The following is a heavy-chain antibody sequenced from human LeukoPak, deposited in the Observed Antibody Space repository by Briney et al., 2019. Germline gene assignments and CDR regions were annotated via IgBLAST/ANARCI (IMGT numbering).Heavy chain of an antibody. Sequence: ASVRVSCKASGYTFTSYDINWVRQAPGQGLEWMGWMNPNSGNTAYAQKFQGRVTMTRNTSISTAYMELSSLRSEDTAVYYCARVYCSGGSCYLPFGYWGQGTLVTVSS. J-gene: IGHJ4*02. D-gene: IGHD2-15*01. CDR2: MNPNSGNT. V-gene: IGHV1-8*01. CDR1: GYTFTSYD. CDR3: ARVYCSGGSCYLPFGY.